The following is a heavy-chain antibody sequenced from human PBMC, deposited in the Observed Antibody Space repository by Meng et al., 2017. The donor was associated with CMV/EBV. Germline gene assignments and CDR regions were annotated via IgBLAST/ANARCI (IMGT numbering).Heavy chain of an antibody. V-gene: IGHV4-34*01. CDR2: INHSGST. J-gene: IGHJ6*02. D-gene: IGHD2-2*01. CDR3: ARGRGFCSSTSCYSRYYYYYGMDV. Sequence: SETLSLTCAVYGGSFSGYYWSWIRQPPGKGLAWIGEINHSGSTNYNPSLKSRVTISVDTSKNQFSLKLSSVTAADTAVYYCARGRGFCSSTSCYSRYYYYYGMDVWGQGTTVTVSS. CDR1: GGSFSGYY.